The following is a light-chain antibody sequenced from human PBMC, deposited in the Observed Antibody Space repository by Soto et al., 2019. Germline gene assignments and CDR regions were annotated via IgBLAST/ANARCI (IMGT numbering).Light chain of an antibody. CDR2: GAS. CDR1: QTILTN. CDR3: QQHGTSPIT. J-gene: IGKJ5*01. V-gene: IGKV3-15*01. Sequence: EVVMTQSPATLSVSPGDRATLSCRASQTILTNLAWYQRKPGQAPRLLLYGASTRATGIPARFSGGGSGTDFTLTISSLEPEDFAVYYCQQHGTSPITFGQGTRLEIK.